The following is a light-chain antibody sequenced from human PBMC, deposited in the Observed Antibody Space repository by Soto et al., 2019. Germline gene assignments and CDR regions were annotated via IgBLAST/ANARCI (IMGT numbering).Light chain of an antibody. Sequence: EIVLTQSPAALSLSPGERATLSCRASQSIGTYLVWYQQKPGQAPRLLIYDASNRATGIPVRFSGSGSGTDFALTICSLEPEDFAVYYCQQRGSFPLTFGGGTKVDIK. J-gene: IGKJ4*01. V-gene: IGKV3-11*01. CDR3: QQRGSFPLT. CDR2: DAS. CDR1: QSIGTY.